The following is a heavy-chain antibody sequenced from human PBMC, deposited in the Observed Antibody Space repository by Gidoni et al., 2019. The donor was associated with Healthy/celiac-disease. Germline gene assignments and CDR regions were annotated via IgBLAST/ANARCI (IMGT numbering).Heavy chain of an antibody. D-gene: IGHD4-17*01. Sequence: QITLKESGPTLVKPTQTLTLTCTFSGFSPSTSGVGVGWIRQPPGKALEWLALIYWDDDKRYSPSLKSRLTITKETSKNQVVLTMTKMDPVETATYYCAQRRGTVTTDFDYWGQGTLDRLL. CDR1: GFSPSTSGVG. CDR3: AQRRGTVTTDFDY. CDR2: IYWDDDK. J-gene: IGHJ4*02. V-gene: IGHV2-5*02.